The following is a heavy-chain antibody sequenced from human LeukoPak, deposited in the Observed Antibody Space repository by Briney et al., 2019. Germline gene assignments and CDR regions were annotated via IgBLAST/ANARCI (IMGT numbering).Heavy chain of an antibody. CDR1: GYAFTGYY. J-gene: IGHJ4*02. CDR2: INPNSGGT. CDR3: AREYSGYDCFDY. Sequence: GASVKVSCKASGYAFTGYYLHWVRQAPGQGLEWMGWINPNSGGTNYARKFQGRVTMTRDTSISTAYMELSRLRSDDTAVYYCAREYSGYDCFDYWGQGTLVTVSS. D-gene: IGHD5-12*01. V-gene: IGHV1-2*02.